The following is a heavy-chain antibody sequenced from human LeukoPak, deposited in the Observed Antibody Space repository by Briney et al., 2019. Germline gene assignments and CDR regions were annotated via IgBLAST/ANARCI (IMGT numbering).Heavy chain of an antibody. CDR3: ARDPIYCSGGSCYLPFDY. CDR2: INPNSGGT. Sequence: GASVKVSCRASGYTLTGYYMHWVRQAPGQGLEWMGWINPNSGGTNYAQKFQGRVTMTRDTSISTAYMELSRLRSDDTAVYYCARDPIYCSGGSCYLPFDYWGQGTLVTVSS. V-gene: IGHV1-2*02. CDR1: GYTLTGYY. J-gene: IGHJ4*02. D-gene: IGHD2-15*01.